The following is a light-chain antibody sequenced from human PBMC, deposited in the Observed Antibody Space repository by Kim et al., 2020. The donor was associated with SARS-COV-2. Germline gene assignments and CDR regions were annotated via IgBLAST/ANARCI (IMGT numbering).Light chain of an antibody. J-gene: IGLJ3*02. CDR1: SGSIASNY. V-gene: IGLV6-57*01. CDR2: ADN. Sequence: KTVTISCTRSSGSIASNYVQWYQQRPGTSPTIVIYADNQRPSGVPDRFSGSIDSSSNSASLTLSGLRTEDEADYYCQSYDSSNRWVFGGGTQLTVL. CDR3: QSYDSSNRWV.